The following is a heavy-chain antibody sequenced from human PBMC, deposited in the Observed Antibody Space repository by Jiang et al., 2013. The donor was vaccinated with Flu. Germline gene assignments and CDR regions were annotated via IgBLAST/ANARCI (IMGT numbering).Heavy chain of an antibody. CDR3: ARDLGGGVMITFSYFQH. V-gene: IGHV1-18*01. D-gene: IGHD3-16*01. Sequence: NYAQKLQGRVTMTTDTSTSTAYMELRSLRSDDTAVYYCARDLGGGVMITFSYFQHWGQGTLVTVSS. J-gene: IGHJ1*01.